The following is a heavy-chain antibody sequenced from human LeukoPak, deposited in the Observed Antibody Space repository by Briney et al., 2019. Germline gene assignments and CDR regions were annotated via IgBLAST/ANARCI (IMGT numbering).Heavy chain of an antibody. CDR1: GFTFSSYG. CDR2: INWNGGST. V-gene: IGHV3-20*01. Sequence: PGGSLRLSCAASGFTFSSYGMHWVRQAPGKGLEWVSGINWNGGSTGYADSVKGRFTISRDNAKNSLYLQMNSLRAEDTALYHCAREAASGWFDPWGQGTLVTVSS. D-gene: IGHD6-25*01. CDR3: AREAASGWFDP. J-gene: IGHJ5*02.